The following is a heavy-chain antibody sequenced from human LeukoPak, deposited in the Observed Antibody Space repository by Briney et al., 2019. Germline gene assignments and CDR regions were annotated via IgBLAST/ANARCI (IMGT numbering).Heavy chain of an antibody. V-gene: IGHV4-59*01. CDR1: GGSISSYY. Sequence: SETLSLTCTVSGGSISSYYWSWIRQPPGKGLEWNGYIYYSGSTNYNPSLKSRVTISVDTSKNQFSLKLSSVTAADTAVYYCARDYGYYGSGTRHYYYYGMDVWGQGTTVTVSS. J-gene: IGHJ6*02. D-gene: IGHD3-10*01. CDR3: ARDYGYYGSGTRHYYYYGMDV. CDR2: IYYSGST.